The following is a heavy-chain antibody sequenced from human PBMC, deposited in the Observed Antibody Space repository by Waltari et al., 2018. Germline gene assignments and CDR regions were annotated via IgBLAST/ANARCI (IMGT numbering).Heavy chain of an antibody. J-gene: IGHJ6*03. CDR1: GGSFSGYY. V-gene: IGHV4-34*01. CDR3: ARGWAGYCSSTSCYYNYMDV. CDR2: INHSGST. D-gene: IGHD2-2*01. Sequence: QVQLQQWGAGLLKPSETLSLTCAVYGGSFSGYYWSWIRQPPGKGLEWIGEINHSGSTNDNPSLKSRVTISVDTAKNQFSLKLSSVTAADTAVYYCARGWAGYCSSTSCYYNYMDVWGKGTTVTISS.